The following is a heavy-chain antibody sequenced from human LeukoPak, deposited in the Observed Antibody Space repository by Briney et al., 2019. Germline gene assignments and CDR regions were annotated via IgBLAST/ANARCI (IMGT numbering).Heavy chain of an antibody. CDR2: ISGSGGST. J-gene: IGHJ6*02. Sequence: GGSLRLSCAASGFTFSSYAMSWVRQAPGKGLEWVSAISGSGGSTYYAASVKGRFTISRDNSKNTLYLQMNSLRAGDTAVYYCVKDTRRYCTNGVCYGSWGMDVWGQGTTVTVSS. CDR3: VKDTRRYCTNGVCYGSWGMDV. V-gene: IGHV3-23*01. D-gene: IGHD2-8*01. CDR1: GFTFSSYA.